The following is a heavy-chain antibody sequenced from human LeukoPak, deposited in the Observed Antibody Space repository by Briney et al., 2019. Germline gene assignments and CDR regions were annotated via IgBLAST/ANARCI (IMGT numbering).Heavy chain of an antibody. Sequence: GGSLRLSCAASGFTFSSYAMSWARQAPGKGLEWVSAISGSGGSTYYADSVKGRFTISRDNSKNTLYLQMNSLRAEDTAVYYCARGGSYLSAFDIWGQGTMVTVSS. V-gene: IGHV3-23*01. CDR1: GFTFSSYA. CDR3: ARGGSYLSAFDI. D-gene: IGHD1-26*01. CDR2: ISGSGGST. J-gene: IGHJ3*02.